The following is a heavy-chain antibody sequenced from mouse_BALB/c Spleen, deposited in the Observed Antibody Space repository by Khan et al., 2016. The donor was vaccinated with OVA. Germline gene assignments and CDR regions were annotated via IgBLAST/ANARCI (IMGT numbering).Heavy chain of an antibody. CDR3: VRGDFLLRLRGMDY. Sequence: QVQLQQSGPEVVRPGVSVKISCKGSGDTFSDYAIHWVKQSHAKSLKWMGVISIYNGDTNYNHKFRGKATMTVDKSASTAYMELARLTSEDAAIYYCVRGDFLLRLRGMDYWGQGTSVTVSS. CDR2: ISIYNGDT. J-gene: IGHJ4*01. V-gene: IGHV1S137*01. D-gene: IGHD2-9*01. CDR1: GDTFSDYA.